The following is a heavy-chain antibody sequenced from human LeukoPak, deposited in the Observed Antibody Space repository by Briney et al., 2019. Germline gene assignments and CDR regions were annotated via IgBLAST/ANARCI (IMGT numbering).Heavy chain of an antibody. V-gene: IGHV4-59*08. CDR2: IYYSGST. CDR1: GVSFSGYY. CDR3: ARPTVTNYYYYMDV. Sequence: SETLSLTCAVYGVSFSGYYWTWIRQPPGRGLEWIGYIYYSGSTNYNPSLKSRVTISVDTSKNQFSLKLSSVTAADTAVYYCARPTVTNYYYYMDVWGKGTTVTVSS. D-gene: IGHD4-11*01. J-gene: IGHJ6*03.